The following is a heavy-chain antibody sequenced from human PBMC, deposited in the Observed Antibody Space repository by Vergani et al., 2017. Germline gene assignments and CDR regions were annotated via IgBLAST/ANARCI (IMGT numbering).Heavy chain of an antibody. CDR1: GFTFSSYG. CDR2: IWYDGSNK. J-gene: IGHJ4*02. D-gene: IGHD5-18*01. CDR3: AREYSYGPYYFDY. V-gene: IGHV3-33*01. Sequence: QVQLVESGGGVVQPGRSLRLSCAASGFTFSSYGMHWVRQAPGKGLEWVAVIWYDGSNKYYADSVKGRFTISRDNSKNTLYLQMNSLRAEDTAVYYCAREYSYGPYYFDYWGQGTLVTVSS.